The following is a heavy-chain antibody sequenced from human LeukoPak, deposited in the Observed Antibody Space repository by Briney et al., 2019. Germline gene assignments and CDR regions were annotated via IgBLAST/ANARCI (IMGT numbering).Heavy chain of an antibody. V-gene: IGHV4-34*01. Sequence: SETLSLTCAVYGGSFSGYYWSWIRQPPGKGLEWIGEINHSGSTNYNPSLKSRVTISVDTSKNQFSLKLSSVTAADTAVYYCARGRVAARPQRGFDLWGQGTLVTVSS. CDR1: GGSFSGYY. CDR3: ARGRVAARPQRGFDL. CDR2: INHSGST. D-gene: IGHD6-6*01. J-gene: IGHJ5*02.